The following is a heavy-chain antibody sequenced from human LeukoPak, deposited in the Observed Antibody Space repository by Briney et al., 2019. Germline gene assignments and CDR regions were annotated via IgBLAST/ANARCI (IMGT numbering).Heavy chain of an antibody. CDR2: ISAYNGNT. D-gene: IGHD5-24*01. J-gene: IGHJ3*02. Sequence: GASVKVFCKASGYTFTSYGITWVRQAPGQGLEWMGWISAYNGNTNYAQMLQGRVTMTTDTSTSTAYMELRSLRSDDTAVYYCARGLQETLGWLKAFSAFDIWGQGTMVTVSS. CDR1: GYTFTSYG. V-gene: IGHV1-18*01. CDR3: ARGLQETLGWLKAFSAFDI.